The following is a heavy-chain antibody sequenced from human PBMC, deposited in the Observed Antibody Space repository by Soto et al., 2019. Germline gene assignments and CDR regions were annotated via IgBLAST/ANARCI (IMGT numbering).Heavy chain of an antibody. J-gene: IGHJ4*02. V-gene: IGHV4-61*01. D-gene: IGHD3-3*01. CDR1: GGSFKSGSYS. Sequence: PSETLSLTCTVSGGSFKSGSYSWSWIRQPPGKGLEWIGYVYHTGRTSYNPSLKSRVSISMDTSKNQFSLNLDSVTDADTAVYFCARDFAYFDSWGQGTLFTVSS. CDR2: VYHTGRT. CDR3: ARDFAYFDS.